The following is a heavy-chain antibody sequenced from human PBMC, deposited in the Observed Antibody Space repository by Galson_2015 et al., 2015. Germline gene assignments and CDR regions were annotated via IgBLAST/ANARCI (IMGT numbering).Heavy chain of an antibody. J-gene: IGHJ4*02. Sequence: CAISGDSVSSNSVAWNWIRQSPSRGLEWLGRTYYRSKWYNDYAVSVKSRITINPDTSKNQFSLQLNSATPEDTAVYFCARAAPWGPFDYWGQGTLVTVSS. CDR2: TYYRSKWYN. CDR1: GDSVSSNSVA. CDR3: ARAAPWGPFDY. V-gene: IGHV6-1*01. D-gene: IGHD1-26*01.